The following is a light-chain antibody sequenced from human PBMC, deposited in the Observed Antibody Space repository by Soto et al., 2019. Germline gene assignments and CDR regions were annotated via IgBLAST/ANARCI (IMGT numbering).Light chain of an antibody. CDR1: QGINNY. CDR2: RAS. Sequence: DTQMTQSPSAMSTSLRARVTITCRGSQGINNYLVWFHQKPRRVPKRLISRASRLQPGVPSRFSGRGLGTESPLTVSSLQPEQFATYYCLHDCTFPLAFGGGTKVDI. CDR3: LHDCTFPLA. J-gene: IGKJ4*01. V-gene: IGKV1-17*03.